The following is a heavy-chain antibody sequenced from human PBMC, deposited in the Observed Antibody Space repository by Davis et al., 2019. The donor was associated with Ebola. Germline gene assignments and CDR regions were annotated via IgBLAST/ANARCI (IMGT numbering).Heavy chain of an antibody. V-gene: IGHV4-59*08. D-gene: IGHD1-26*01. CDR1: GGSTSSYY. CDR3: ARHRVGATHFDY. CDR2: IDYSGST. Sequence: SETLSLTCTVSGGSTSSYYWSWIRQPPGKGLEWIGYIDYSGSTNYNPSLKSQVTISVDTSKNQFSLKLSSVTAADTAVYYCARHRVGATHFDYWGQGTLVTVSS. J-gene: IGHJ4*02.